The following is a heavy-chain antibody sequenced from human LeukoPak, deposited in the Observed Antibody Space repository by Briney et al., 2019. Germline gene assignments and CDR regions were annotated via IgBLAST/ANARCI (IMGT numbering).Heavy chain of an antibody. CDR2: MYYRGNT. Sequence: SETLSLTCTVSGGSISSYYWSSIRQPPGKGLEWFGYMYYRGNTNYHPSLKSRVTISIDTSNNQFSLKLSSVTAADTAVYYCATGVHGIAAAGDYYFDYWGQGTLVTVSS. V-gene: IGHV4-59*01. CDR3: ATGVHGIAAAGDYYFDY. J-gene: IGHJ4*02. CDR1: GGSISSYY. D-gene: IGHD6-13*01.